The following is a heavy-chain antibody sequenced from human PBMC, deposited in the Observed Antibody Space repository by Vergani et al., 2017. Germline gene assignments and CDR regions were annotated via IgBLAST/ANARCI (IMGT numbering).Heavy chain of an antibody. CDR2: ISYDGSNK. J-gene: IGHJ6*02. Sequence: QVQLVESGGGVVQPGRSLRLSCAASGFTFSSYGMHWVRQAPGKGLEWVAVISYDGSNKYYADSVKGRFTISRDNSKNTLYLQMNSLRAEDTAVYYCARDSRPGYCSSTSCYKDYYYGMDVWGQGTTVTVSS. CDR1: GFTFSSYG. V-gene: IGHV3-30*03. CDR3: ARDSRPGYCSSTSCYKDYYYGMDV. D-gene: IGHD2-2*02.